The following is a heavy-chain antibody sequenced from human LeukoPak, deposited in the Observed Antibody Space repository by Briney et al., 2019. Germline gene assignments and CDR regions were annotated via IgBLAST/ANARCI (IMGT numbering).Heavy chain of an antibody. J-gene: IGHJ3*02. D-gene: IGHD3-22*01. CDR3: ARAAYYDSSDAFDI. CDR2: IYYSGST. V-gene: IGHV4-31*03. Sequence: SQTLSLTCTVSGGSISSGGYYWSWIRQHPGKGLEWIGYIYYSGSTYYNPSLKSRVTISVDTSKNQFSLKLSSVTAADTAVYYCARAAYYDSSDAFDIWGQGTMVTVSS. CDR1: GGSISSGGYY.